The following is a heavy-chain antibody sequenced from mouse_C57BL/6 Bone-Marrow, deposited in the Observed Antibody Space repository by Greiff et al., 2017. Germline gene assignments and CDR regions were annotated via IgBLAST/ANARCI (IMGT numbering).Heavy chain of an antibody. CDR2: IHPSDSDT. CDR1: GYTFTSYW. J-gene: IGHJ1*03. Sequence: VQLQQPGAELVKPGASVKVSCKASGYTFTSYWMHWVKQRPGQGLEWIGRIHPSDSDTNYNQKFKGKATLTVDKSSSTAYMQLSSLTSEDSAVXYCAINRIYYDYGYWYFDVWGTGTTVTVSS. CDR3: AINRIYYDYGYWYFDV. D-gene: IGHD2-4*01. V-gene: IGHV1-74*01.